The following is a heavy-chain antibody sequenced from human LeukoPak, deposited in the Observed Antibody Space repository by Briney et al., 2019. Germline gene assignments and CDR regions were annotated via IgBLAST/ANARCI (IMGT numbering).Heavy chain of an antibody. CDR1: GFTFSSYW. Sequence: GGSLRLSCAASGFTFSSYWMSWVRQAPGKGLEWVANIKQDGSEKDYVDSVKGRFTISRDNAKNSLYLQMNSLRAEDTAVYYCARDFITMVRGGSYWGQGTLVTVSS. CDR3: ARDFITMVRGGSY. V-gene: IGHV3-7*01. CDR2: IKQDGSEK. J-gene: IGHJ4*02. D-gene: IGHD3-10*01.